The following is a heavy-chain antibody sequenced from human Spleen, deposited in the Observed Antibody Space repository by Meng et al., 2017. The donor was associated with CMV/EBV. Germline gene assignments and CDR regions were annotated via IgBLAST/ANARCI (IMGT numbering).Heavy chain of an antibody. Sequence: GGSLRLSCAASGFTLSNYEMNWVRQAPGKGLEWVSHISSSGGTIYYADSVMGRFTISRDNARNSLYLQMNSLRAEDTAVYYCAREERDYDFWSGYYKFDYWGQGTLVTVSS. J-gene: IGHJ4*02. CDR1: GFTLSNYE. D-gene: IGHD3-3*01. CDR3: AREERDYDFWSGYYKFDY. V-gene: IGHV3-48*03. CDR2: ISSSGGTI.